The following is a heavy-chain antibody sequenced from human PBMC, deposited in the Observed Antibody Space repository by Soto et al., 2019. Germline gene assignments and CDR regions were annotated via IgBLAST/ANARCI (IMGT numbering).Heavy chain of an antibody. Sequence: SETLSLTCTVSGGSISSYYWSWIRQPPGKGLEWIGYIYYSGSTNYNPSLKSRVTISVDTSKNQFSLKLSSVTAADTAVYYCAREGDCGGDCYSSSAFDSWGHGTLVTVSS. V-gene: IGHV4-59*01. J-gene: IGHJ4*01. CDR1: GGSISSYY. CDR3: AREGDCGGDCYSSSAFDS. CDR2: IYYSGST. D-gene: IGHD2-21*02.